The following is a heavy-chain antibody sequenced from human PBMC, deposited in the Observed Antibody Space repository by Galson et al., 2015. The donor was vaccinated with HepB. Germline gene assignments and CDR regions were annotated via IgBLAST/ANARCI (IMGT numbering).Heavy chain of an antibody. Sequence: SLRLSCAASGFTVSVNSMTWVRQAPGKGLEWVSLIYSDGSTYYADSVKGRFTISRDNAKNSLYLQMNSLRAEDTSVYYCARDSGGYYHAFDIWGQGTMVTVSS. D-gene: IGHD3-22*01. CDR3: ARDSGGYYHAFDI. CDR2: IYSDGST. CDR1: GFTVSVNS. V-gene: IGHV3-66*01. J-gene: IGHJ3*02.